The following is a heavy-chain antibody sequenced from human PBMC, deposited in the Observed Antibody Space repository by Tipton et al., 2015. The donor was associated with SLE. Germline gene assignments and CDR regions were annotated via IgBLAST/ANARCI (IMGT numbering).Heavy chain of an antibody. J-gene: IGHJ6*03. D-gene: IGHD3-10*01. CDR1: GGTFSSHA. Sequence: QLVQSGAEVKKPGSSVKVSCKASGGTFSSHAISWVRQAPGQGLEWMGGIIPSIETTNYAQKFQGRVTITTDESTTTAFMELNSLRSEDTAVYYCARSPPLWFGEVFFSDYYMDVWGKGTTVTVSS. CDR2: IIPSIETT. CDR3: ARSPPLWFGEVFFSDYYMDV. V-gene: IGHV1-69*05.